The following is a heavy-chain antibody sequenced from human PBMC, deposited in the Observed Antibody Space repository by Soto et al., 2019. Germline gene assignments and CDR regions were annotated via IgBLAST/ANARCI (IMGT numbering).Heavy chain of an antibody. V-gene: IGHV1-18*01. J-gene: IGHJ4*02. CDR3: ARATYYDILTGYPEHY. CDR1: GYTFTSFG. CDR2: ISPYNGVT. D-gene: IGHD3-9*01. Sequence: VASVKVSCKASGYTFTSFGISWVRQAPGQGLEWMGWISPYNGVTKYAQKLQGRVTMTTDTSTTTAYMELRSLRSDDTAVYYCARATYYDILTGYPEHYWGQGTLVTVSS.